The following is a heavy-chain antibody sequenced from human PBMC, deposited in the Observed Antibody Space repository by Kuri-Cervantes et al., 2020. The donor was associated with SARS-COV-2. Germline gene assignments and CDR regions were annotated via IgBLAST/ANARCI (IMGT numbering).Heavy chain of an antibody. V-gene: IGHV3-23*01. CDR3: AKDRGYSYSYGYFDY. CDR2: ISGSGGST. D-gene: IGHD5-18*01. CDR1: GFTFSSYA. Sequence: GESLKISCAASGFTFSSYAMSWVRQAPGKGLEWVSAISGSGGSTYYADSVKGRFTISRDNSKNTLYLQMNSLRAEDTAVYYCAKDRGYSYSYGYFDYWGRGTLVTVSS. J-gene: IGHJ4*02.